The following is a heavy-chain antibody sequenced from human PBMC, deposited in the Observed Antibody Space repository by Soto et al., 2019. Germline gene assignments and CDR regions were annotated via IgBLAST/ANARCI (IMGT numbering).Heavy chain of an antibody. V-gene: IGHV4-39*01. CDR3: ASYLSPLRFLEWLSYYYYMDV. Sequence: PSETLSLTCTVSGGSISSSSYYWGWIRQPPGKGLEWIGSIYYSGSTYYNPSLKSRVTISVDTSKNQFSLKLSSVTAADTAVYYCASYLSPLRFLEWLSYYYYMDVWGKGTTVTVSS. CDR2: IYYSGST. J-gene: IGHJ6*03. CDR1: GGSISSSSYY. D-gene: IGHD3-3*01.